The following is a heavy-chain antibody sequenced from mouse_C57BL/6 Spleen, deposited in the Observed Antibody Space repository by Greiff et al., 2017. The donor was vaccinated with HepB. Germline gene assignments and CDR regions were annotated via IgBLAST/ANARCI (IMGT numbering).Heavy chain of an antibody. D-gene: IGHD1-1*01. Sequence: LVESGPELVKPGASVKISCKASGYAFSSSWMNWVKQRPGKGLEWIGRIYPGDGDTNYNGKFKGKATLTADKSSSTAYMQLSSLTSEDSAVYFCARTTVVAEDYWGQGTTLTVSS. CDR3: ARTTVVAEDY. CDR2: IYPGDGDT. J-gene: IGHJ2*01. V-gene: IGHV1-82*01. CDR1: GYAFSSSW.